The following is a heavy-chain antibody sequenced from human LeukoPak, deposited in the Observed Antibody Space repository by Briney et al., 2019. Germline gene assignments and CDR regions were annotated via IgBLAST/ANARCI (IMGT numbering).Heavy chain of an antibody. CDR2: ISGSGGST. Sequence: GGSLRLSCAASGFTFSSYGMSWVRQAPGKGLEWVSAISGSGGSTYYADSVEGRFTVSRDNSKNTLYLEMRSLRAEDTAVYYCARSYRSYYYYYMDVWDKGTTVTISS. V-gene: IGHV3-23*01. D-gene: IGHD1-26*01. J-gene: IGHJ6*03. CDR3: ARSYRSYYYYYMDV. CDR1: GFTFSSYG.